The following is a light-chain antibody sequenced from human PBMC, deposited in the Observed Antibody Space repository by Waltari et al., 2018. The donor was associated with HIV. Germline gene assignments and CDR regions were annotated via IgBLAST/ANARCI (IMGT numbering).Light chain of an antibody. CDR2: GVS. CDR3: CSYAGSGIYV. J-gene: IGLJ1*01. V-gene: IGLV2-23*02. Sequence: QSALTQPASVSGSPGQSITISCPGTSSDVGSYDLVSWYQQHPGKAPKIMIYGVSKRPSGVSNRFSGSKSGNTASLTISGLQAEDEADYYCCSYAGSGIYVFGTGTKVTVL. CDR1: SSDVGSYDL.